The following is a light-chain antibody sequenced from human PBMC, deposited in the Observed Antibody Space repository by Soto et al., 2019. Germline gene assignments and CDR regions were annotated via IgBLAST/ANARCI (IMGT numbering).Light chain of an antibody. CDR1: SSNIGAGYD. V-gene: IGLV1-40*01. CDR2: GNS. J-gene: IGLJ2*01. CDR3: QSYDSSLSGSLV. Sequence: QSVLTQPPSVSGAPGQRVTVSCTGSSSNIGAGYDVRWYQQLPGTAPKLLIYGNSNRPSGVPDRSSGSKSGTSAPLAITGLQAEDEADYYCQSYDSSLSGSLVFGGGTKLTVL.